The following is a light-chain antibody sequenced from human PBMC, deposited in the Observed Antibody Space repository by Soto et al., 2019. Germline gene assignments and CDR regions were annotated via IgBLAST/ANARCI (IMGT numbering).Light chain of an antibody. CDR2: DAS. Sequence: DIQMTQSPPSLSASVGDRVTITCQASQDISVFLNWYQQKPGKAPQLLIFDASHLASGVPSRFSGGGSGTDFTFTISRLQPEDVATYYCQQCRTVPSTFGQGTRLDIK. CDR1: QDISVF. J-gene: IGKJ5*01. CDR3: QQCRTVPST. V-gene: IGKV1-33*01.